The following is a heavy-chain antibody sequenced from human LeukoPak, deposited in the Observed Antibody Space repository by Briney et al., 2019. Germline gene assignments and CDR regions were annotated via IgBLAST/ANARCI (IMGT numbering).Heavy chain of an antibody. CDR2: IYSGGRT. CDR1: GFTVSSNY. CDR3: ARESNSGYYLSY. D-gene: IGHD3-22*01. J-gene: IGHJ4*02. V-gene: IGHV3-66*01. Sequence: PGGSLRLSCAASGFTVSSNYMSWVRQAPGKGLEWVSVIYSGGRTYYADSVKGRFTISRDNSKNILYLQTNSLRAEDTAVYYCARESNSGYYLSYWGQGTLVTVSS.